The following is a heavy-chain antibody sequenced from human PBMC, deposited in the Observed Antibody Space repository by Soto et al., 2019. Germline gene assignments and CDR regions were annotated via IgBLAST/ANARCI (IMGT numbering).Heavy chain of an antibody. CDR2: IWYDGSSK. D-gene: IGHD3-16*01. CDR3: AREPYSDYVMDV. V-gene: IGHV3-33*01. CDR1: GFIFSSHG. J-gene: IGHJ6*02. Sequence: PGGSLRLSCAASGFIFSSHGMHWVRQAPGKGLEWVAVIWYDGSSKFYADSVEGRFTISRDNSKNTLYLQMNSLRAEDTAVYYCAREPYSDYVMDVWGQGTPVTSP.